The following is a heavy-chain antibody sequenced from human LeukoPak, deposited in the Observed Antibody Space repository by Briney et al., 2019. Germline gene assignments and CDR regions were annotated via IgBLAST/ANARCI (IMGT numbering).Heavy chain of an antibody. CDR2: FYYSGST. D-gene: IGHD3-10*01. Sequence: SETLSLTCTVSGGSITSSNYYWGWIRQPPGKGLKWIGSFYYSGSTNYNPSLKSRVTISVDTSKNQFSLKLSSVTAADTAVYYCVYYYGSGSVEYWGQGTLVTVSS. J-gene: IGHJ4*02. V-gene: IGHV4-39*01. CDR1: GGSITSSNYY. CDR3: VYYYGSGSVEY.